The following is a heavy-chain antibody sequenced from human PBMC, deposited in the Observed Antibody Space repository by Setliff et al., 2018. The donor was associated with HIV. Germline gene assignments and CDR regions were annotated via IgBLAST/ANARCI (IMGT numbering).Heavy chain of an antibody. CDR1: GYIFSDYY. Sequence: ASVKVSCKASGYIFSDYYIHWVRQTPGQGLEWMGRINPNSGGTDHAQKFQGRVTMTRDTSIRTVYMELSSLRSEDTAVYYCARLRVLQLLEWSNNYYYGLDVWGQGTTVTVSS. CDR3: ARLRVLQLLEWSNNYYYGLDV. CDR2: INPNSGGT. D-gene: IGHD3-3*01. V-gene: IGHV1-2*06. J-gene: IGHJ6*02.